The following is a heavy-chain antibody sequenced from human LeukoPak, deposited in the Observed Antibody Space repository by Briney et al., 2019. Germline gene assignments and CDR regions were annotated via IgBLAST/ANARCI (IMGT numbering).Heavy chain of an antibody. Sequence: GGSLRLSCAASGFTFSSYAMSWVRQAPGKGLEWVSAISGSGGSTYYADSVKGRFTISRDNAKNSLYLQMNSLRAEDTAVYYCARVEDYYDSSGPSDYWGQGTLVTVSS. J-gene: IGHJ4*02. CDR3: ARVEDYYDSSGPSDY. V-gene: IGHV3-23*01. CDR1: GFTFSSYA. D-gene: IGHD3-22*01. CDR2: ISGSGGST.